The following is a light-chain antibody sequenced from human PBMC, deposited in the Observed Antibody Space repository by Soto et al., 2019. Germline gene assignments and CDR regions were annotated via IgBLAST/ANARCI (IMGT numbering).Light chain of an antibody. J-gene: IGLJ1*01. V-gene: IGLV2-14*01. CDR1: SGDIGRFNY. CDR3: STYTDSTTRYV. Sequence: QSALTQPASVSGSPGQSITISCTGTSGDIGRFNYVSWYQQHPGKAPKVMIYDVSNRPSGVSDRFSGSKSGNTASLTISGLQAEDEGDYYCSTYTDSTTRYVFGAGTKLTVL. CDR2: DVS.